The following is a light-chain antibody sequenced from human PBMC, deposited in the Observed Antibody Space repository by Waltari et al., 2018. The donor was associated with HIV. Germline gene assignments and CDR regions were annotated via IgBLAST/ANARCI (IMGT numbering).Light chain of an antibody. J-gene: IGKJ1*01. CDR2: VAS. CDR3: QQSDTTPRT. V-gene: IGKV1-39*01. Sequence: DIQMTQSPSSLSASVGDRITISCRASQDIGSYLNWYRHRPGTAPQLLIYVASNLQTGGPARVRASGSGTEFSLSSDGLQRDDFATYFCQQSDTTPRTFGLGTEVE. CDR1: QDIGSY.